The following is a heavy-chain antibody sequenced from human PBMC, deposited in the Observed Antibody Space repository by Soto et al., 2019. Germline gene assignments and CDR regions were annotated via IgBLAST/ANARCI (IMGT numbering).Heavy chain of an antibody. CDR1: GGSISSSSYY. CDR3: ARHIKDGYNLDY. D-gene: IGHD5-12*01. Sequence: PSETLSLTCTVSGGSISSSSYYWGWIRQPPGKGLEWIGSIYYSGSTYYNPSLKSRITISVDTSKNQFSLKLSSVTAADTAVYYCARHIKDGYNLDYWGQGTLVTVSS. CDR2: IYYSGST. V-gene: IGHV4-39*01. J-gene: IGHJ4*02.